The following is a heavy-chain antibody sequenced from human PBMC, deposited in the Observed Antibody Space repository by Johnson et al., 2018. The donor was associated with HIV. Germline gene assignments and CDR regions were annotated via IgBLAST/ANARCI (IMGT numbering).Heavy chain of an antibody. CDR3: ARDRGYCTNGVCYYDAFDI. J-gene: IGHJ3*02. CDR1: GFTFSTYA. D-gene: IGHD2-8*01. V-gene: IGHV3-30-3*01. Sequence: QVQLVESGGGVVQPGRSLRLSCEASGFTFSTYAMHWVRQAPGKGLEWVTVISFDGSNYYYTESVKGRFTISRDKSKNTLYLQMSSLRAEDTTVYYCARDRGYCTNGVCYYDAFDIWGQGTMVTVSA. CDR2: ISFDGSNY.